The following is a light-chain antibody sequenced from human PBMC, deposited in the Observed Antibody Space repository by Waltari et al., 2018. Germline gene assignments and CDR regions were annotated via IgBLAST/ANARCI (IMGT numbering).Light chain of an antibody. CDR2: SNN. J-gene: IGLJ2*01. V-gene: IGLV1-44*01. CDR3: AAWDDSLNGVV. Sequence: QSVLTQPPSASGTPGQRVTNSCSGSSSHIGSNTVNVYQQLPGTAPKLLIYSNNPRPSGVPDRFSGSKSGTSASLAISGLQSEDEADYYCAAWDDSLNGVVFGGGTKLTVL. CDR1: SSHIGSNT.